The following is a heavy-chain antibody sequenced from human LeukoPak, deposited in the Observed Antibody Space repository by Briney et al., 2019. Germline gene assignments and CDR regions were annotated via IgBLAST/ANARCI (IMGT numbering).Heavy chain of an antibody. J-gene: IGHJ4*02. CDR3: ARDCNSGNCYSDS. CDR1: GYTFISYG. V-gene: IGHV1-18*01. Sequence: ASVKVSCKASGYTFISYGISWVRQAPGQGLEWMGWISGYNGNTNYAQNLQGRVTMTTDTSTSTAYMDLRRLRSDDTAVYYCARDCNSGNCYSDSWGQGTLVTVSS. D-gene: IGHD2/OR15-2a*01. CDR2: ISGYNGNT.